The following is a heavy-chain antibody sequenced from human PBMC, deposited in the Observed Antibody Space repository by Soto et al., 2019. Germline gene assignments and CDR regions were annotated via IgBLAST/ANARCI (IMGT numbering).Heavy chain of an antibody. Sequence: GGSLKLSYAASGFPFSSYGMHWVRQAPDKGLEWVAVISFDGSNKYYADSVKGRFTISRDNSKNTLYLQMNSLRAEDTAVYFCAEWLVLDAWGQGTLVTVSS. J-gene: IGHJ5*02. D-gene: IGHD6-19*01. CDR3: AEWLVLDA. V-gene: IGHV3-30*03. CDR2: ISFDGSNK. CDR1: GFPFSSYG.